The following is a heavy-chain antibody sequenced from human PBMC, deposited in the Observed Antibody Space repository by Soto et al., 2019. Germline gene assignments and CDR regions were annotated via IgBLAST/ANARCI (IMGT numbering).Heavy chain of an antibody. V-gene: IGHV1-3*01. Sequence: ASVKVSCKASGYTFTSYAMHWVRQAPGQRLEWMGWINAGNGNTKYSQKFQGRVTITRDTSASTAYMELSSLRSDDTAVYYCARDPIWTYTWNYARLNYLDPWGQGTLVTVSS. J-gene: IGHJ5*02. D-gene: IGHD1-7*01. CDR3: ARDPIWTYTWNYARLNYLDP. CDR2: INAGNGNT. CDR1: GYTFTSYA.